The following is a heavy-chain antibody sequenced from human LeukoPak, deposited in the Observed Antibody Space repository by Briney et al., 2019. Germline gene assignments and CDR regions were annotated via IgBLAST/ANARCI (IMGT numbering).Heavy chain of an antibody. CDR1: GFTFSSYS. V-gene: IGHV3-48*01. D-gene: IGHD2-2*01. CDR3: ARVYGIVVVPGAFDI. CDR2: ISSSSSTI. J-gene: IGHJ3*02. Sequence: GGSLRLSCAASGFTFSSYSMNWVRQAPGKGLEWVSYISSSSSTIYYADSVKGRFTISRDNAKNSLYLQMNSLRAEDTAVYYCARVYGIVVVPGAFDIWGQGTMVTVSS.